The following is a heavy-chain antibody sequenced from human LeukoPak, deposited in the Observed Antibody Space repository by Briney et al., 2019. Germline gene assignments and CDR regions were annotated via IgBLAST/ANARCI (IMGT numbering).Heavy chain of an antibody. V-gene: IGHV4-30-2*01. D-gene: IGHD6-13*01. CDR2: IYLSGST. CDR3: GRGGIAAAASGIDY. J-gene: IGHJ4*02. Sequence: SQTLSLTCAVSGGSISSGGYSWSWIRQPPGKGLEWIGYIYLSGSTYYNPSLKSRVTISVDRSKSQFSLKLSSVTAADTAVYYCGRGGIAAAASGIDYWGQGTLVTVSS. CDR1: GGSISSGGYS.